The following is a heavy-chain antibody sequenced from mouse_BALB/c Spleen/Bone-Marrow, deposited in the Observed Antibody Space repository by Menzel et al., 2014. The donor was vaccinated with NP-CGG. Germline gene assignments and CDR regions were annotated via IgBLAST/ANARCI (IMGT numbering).Heavy chain of an antibody. Sequence: EVQVVESGGGLVQPGGSRKLSCAASGFTFXSFGMHWVRQAPEKGLEWVAYISSGSSTIYYADTVKGRFTISRDNPKNTLFLQMTSLRSEDTAMYYCARYYGNYSGYFDVWGAGTTVTVSS. CDR3: ARYYGNYSGYFDV. V-gene: IGHV5-17*02. J-gene: IGHJ1*01. D-gene: IGHD2-1*01. CDR2: ISSGSSTI. CDR1: GFTFXSFG.